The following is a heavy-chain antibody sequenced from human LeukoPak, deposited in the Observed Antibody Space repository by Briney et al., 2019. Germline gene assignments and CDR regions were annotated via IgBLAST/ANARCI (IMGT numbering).Heavy chain of an antibody. J-gene: IGHJ4*02. CDR2: INPNSGGT. CDR3: ARGRSHRRDGYNL. Sequence: ASVKVSCKASGYTFTGYYMHWVRQAPGQGLEWMGWINPNSGGTKYAQKFQGRVTMTRDTSISTAYMELSRLRSDDTAVYYCARGRSHRRDGYNLWGQGTLVTVSS. D-gene: IGHD5-24*01. CDR1: GYTFTGYY. V-gene: IGHV1-2*02.